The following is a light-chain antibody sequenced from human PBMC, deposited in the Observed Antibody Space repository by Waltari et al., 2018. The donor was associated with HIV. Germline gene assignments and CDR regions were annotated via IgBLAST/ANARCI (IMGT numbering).Light chain of an antibody. CDR1: SNNVGYQG. CDR3: SAWDSSRSAWV. V-gene: IGLV10-54*01. J-gene: IGLJ3*02. Sequence: QAGLTQPPSVSKGLRQTATLTCTGNSNNVGYQGAAWLQQHQGHPPKLLSYRNNNRPSGISEELSAARSGNTASLTITGLQPEDEADYYCSAWDSSRSAWVFGGGTKLTVL. CDR2: RNN.